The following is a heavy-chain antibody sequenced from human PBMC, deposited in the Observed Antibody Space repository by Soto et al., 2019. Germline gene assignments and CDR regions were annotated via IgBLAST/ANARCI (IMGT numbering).Heavy chain of an antibody. V-gene: IGHV4-34*01. Sequence: QVQLQQWGAGLLKPSETLSLTCVVYGGSFSDYYWSWIRQPPGKGLEWIGEINHRGSTNYNPSLKSRVTISVDTSKNQFSLKLSSVTAADTAVYYCAREVPNWNGCMDVWGQGTTVTVSS. CDR2: INHRGST. D-gene: IGHD1-20*01. CDR3: AREVPNWNGCMDV. CDR1: GGSFSDYY. J-gene: IGHJ6*02.